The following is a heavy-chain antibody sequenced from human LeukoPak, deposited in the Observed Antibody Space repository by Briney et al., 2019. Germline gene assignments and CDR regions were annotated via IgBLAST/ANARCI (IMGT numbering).Heavy chain of an antibody. CDR3: ARGRRAAAGSDFDY. Sequence: SETLSLTCAVYVGPFSGYYWSWIRQPPGKGLEWIGEINHSGSTNYNPSLKSRVNISVDTSKNQFSQKLSSVTAADTAVYYCARGRRAAAGSDFDYWGQGTLVTVSS. D-gene: IGHD6-13*01. CDR2: INHSGST. CDR1: VGPFSGYY. V-gene: IGHV4-34*01. J-gene: IGHJ4*02.